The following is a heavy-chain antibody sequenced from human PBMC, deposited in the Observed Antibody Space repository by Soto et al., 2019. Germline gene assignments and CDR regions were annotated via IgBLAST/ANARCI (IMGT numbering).Heavy chain of an antibody. Sequence: EVQLVQSGAEVKKPGESLKISCKGSGYSFTSYWIGWVHQMPGKGLEWMGIIYPGDSDTRYSPSFQGQVTISADKSISTASLQWSSLKASDTAKYYCARLGQYMAAAGIGVSEWFDPWSQGTLVTVSS. CDR3: ARLGQYMAAAGIGVSEWFDP. CDR2: IYPGDSDT. D-gene: IGHD6-13*01. CDR1: GYSFTSYW. V-gene: IGHV5-51*07. J-gene: IGHJ5*02.